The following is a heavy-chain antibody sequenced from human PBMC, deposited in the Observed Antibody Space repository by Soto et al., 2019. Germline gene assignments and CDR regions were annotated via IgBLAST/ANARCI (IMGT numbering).Heavy chain of an antibody. V-gene: IGHV5-10-1*01. CDR3: ARKSVGSSWHSFCYYGMHA. CDR1: GYSFTSYW. D-gene: IGHD6-13*01. Sequence: GESLKISCKGSGYSFTSYWISWVRQMPGKGLEWMGRIDPSDSYTNYSPSFQGHVTISADKSISTAYLQWSSLKASDTAMYYCARKSVGSSWHSFCYYGMHAWGQGPSGTVSS. CDR2: IDPSDSYT. J-gene: IGHJ6*02.